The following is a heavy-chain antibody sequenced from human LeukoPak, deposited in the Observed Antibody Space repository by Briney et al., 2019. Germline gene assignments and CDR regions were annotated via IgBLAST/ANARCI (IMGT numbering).Heavy chain of an antibody. J-gene: IGHJ4*02. CDR3: ARGTPRYYFDY. Sequence: GGSLRLSCAASGFTVSSNYMSWVRQAPGKGLEWVSVIYSGGSTYYADSVKGRFTISRDNSKNTLYLQMNSLRAEDTAVYYCARGTPRYYFDYWGQGTLVTVSS. V-gene: IGHV3-53*01. D-gene: IGHD1-14*01. CDR2: IYSGGST. CDR1: GFTVSSNY.